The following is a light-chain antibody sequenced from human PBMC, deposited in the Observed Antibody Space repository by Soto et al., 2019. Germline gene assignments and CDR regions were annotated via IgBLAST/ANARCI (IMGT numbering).Light chain of an antibody. CDR2: DAS. J-gene: IGKJ5*01. V-gene: IGKV3-11*01. CDR3: QQRSNWPPT. Sequence: VMTQSPGTLSVSPGEGATLSCRASHSVYTFLAWYQQKLGQAPRLLIYDASNRATGVPARFSGSGSGTDFTLTISSLEPEDFAVYYCQQRSNWPPTFGQGTRLEIK. CDR1: HSVYTF.